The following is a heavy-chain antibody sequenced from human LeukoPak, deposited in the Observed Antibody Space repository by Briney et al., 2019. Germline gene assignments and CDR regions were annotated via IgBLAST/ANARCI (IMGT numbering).Heavy chain of an antibody. D-gene: IGHD2-8*02. CDR1: GGSFSGYY. V-gene: IGHV4-34*01. CDR3: ARHSLLLGPTNWFDP. Sequence: PSETLSLTCAVYGGSFSGYYWSWIRHPPEKGLERIGEIYHSGSTNYNPSLTSRVTISVSTSKNKFSLKLSSVTAADTAVYYCARHSLLLGPTNWFDPWGQGTLVTASS. CDR2: IYHSGST. J-gene: IGHJ5*02.